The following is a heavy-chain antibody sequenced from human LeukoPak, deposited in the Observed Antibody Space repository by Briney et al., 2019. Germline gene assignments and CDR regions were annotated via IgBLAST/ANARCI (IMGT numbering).Heavy chain of an antibody. V-gene: IGHV3-9*01. Sequence: PGGSLRLSCAASGFTFDDYAMHWVRQAPGKGLEWVSGISWNSGSIGYADSVKGRFTISRDNAKNSLYLQMNSLRAEDTALYYCAKDISRGGYHYYGMDVWGQGTTVTVSS. CDR2: ISWNSGSI. J-gene: IGHJ6*02. CDR1: GFTFDDYA. CDR3: AKDISRGGYHYYGMDV. D-gene: IGHD2-15*01.